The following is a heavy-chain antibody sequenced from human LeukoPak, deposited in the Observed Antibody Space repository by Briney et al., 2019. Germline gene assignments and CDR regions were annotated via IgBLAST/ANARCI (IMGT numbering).Heavy chain of an antibody. CDR3: AKAYLWFGELSEFDY. CDR2: ISGSGGST. V-gene: IGHV3-23*01. CDR1: GFTFSSYA. J-gene: IGHJ4*02. D-gene: IGHD3-10*01. Sequence: GRSLRLSCAASGFTFSSYAMSWVRQAPGKGLEWVSAISGSGGSTYYADSVKGRFTISRDNTKNTLYLQMNSLRAEDTAVYYCAKAYLWFGELSEFDYWGQGTLVTVSS.